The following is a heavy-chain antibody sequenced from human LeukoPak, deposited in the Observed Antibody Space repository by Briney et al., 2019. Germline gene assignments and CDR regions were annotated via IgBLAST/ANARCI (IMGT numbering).Heavy chain of an antibody. V-gene: IGHV1-2*02. J-gene: IGHJ6*03. CDR3: ARANWVVAADYYYYMEV. CDR1: GYIFTGYY. CDR2: LNPNSGDT. Sequence: ASVKVSCKASGYIFTGYYMHWVRQAPGQGLEWMGWLNPNSGDTEYAQKFQGRVTMTRDTSISTAYMELSRLRSDDTAVYYCARANWVVAADYYYYMEVWGKGTAVTVS. D-gene: IGHD2-15*01.